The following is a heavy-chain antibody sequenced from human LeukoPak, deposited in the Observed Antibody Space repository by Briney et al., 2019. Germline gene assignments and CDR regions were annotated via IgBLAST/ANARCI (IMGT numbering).Heavy chain of an antibody. V-gene: IGHV3-7*01. CDR3: ARLYSYGQYYFDY. Sequence: PGESLRLSCAASGFTFSSYWMSWVRQAPGKGLEWVANIKQDGSEKYYVDSVKGRFTISRDNAKNSLYLQMNSLRAEDTAVYYRARLYSYGQYYFDYWGQGTLVTVSS. CDR2: IKQDGSEK. D-gene: IGHD5-18*01. J-gene: IGHJ4*02. CDR1: GFTFSSYW.